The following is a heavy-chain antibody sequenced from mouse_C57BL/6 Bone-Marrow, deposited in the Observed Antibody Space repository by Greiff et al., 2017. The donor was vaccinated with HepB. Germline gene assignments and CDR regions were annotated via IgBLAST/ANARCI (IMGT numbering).Heavy chain of an antibody. D-gene: IGHD1-1*01. CDR1: GYTFTDYY. CDR3: ARSYYGSTLTGAMDY. J-gene: IGHJ4*01. CDR2: INPYNGGT. Sequence: DVKLQESGPVLVKPGASVKMSCKASGYTFTDYYMNWVKQSHGKSLEWIGVINPYNGGTSYNQKFKGKATLTVDKSSSTAYMELNSLTSEDSAVYYCARSYYGSTLTGAMDYWGQGTSVTVSS. V-gene: IGHV1-19*01.